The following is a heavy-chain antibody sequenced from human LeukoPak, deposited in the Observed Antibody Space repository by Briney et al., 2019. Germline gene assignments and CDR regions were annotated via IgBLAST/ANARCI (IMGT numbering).Heavy chain of an antibody. CDR1: GASISSSSSS. CDR3: ASGTFDDYGDYDRGDYFDH. J-gene: IGHJ4*02. CDR2: IYYSGLT. D-gene: IGHD4-17*01. V-gene: IGHV4-39*02. Sequence: SETLSLTCTVSGASISSSSSSWGWVRQPPGKGPEWIGSIYYSGLTYDNPSLKSRVSISVDPSKNLFSLKVSSVTAADTAVYYCASGTFDDYGDYDRGDYFDHWGQGTLVTVSS.